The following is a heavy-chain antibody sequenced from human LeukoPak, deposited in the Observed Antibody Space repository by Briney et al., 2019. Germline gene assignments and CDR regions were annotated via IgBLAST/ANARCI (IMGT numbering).Heavy chain of an antibody. D-gene: IGHD3-3*01. CDR1: GFTFSSYA. Sequence: GGSLRLSCAASGFTFSSYAMSWVRQAPGKGLEWVAVISYDGSNKYYADSVKGRFTISRDNSKNTLYLQMNSLRAEDTAVYYCAKDPHVGTLWSGYPSDYWGQGTLVTVSS. J-gene: IGHJ4*02. CDR3: AKDPHVGTLWSGYPSDY. CDR2: ISYDGSNK. V-gene: IGHV3-30*18.